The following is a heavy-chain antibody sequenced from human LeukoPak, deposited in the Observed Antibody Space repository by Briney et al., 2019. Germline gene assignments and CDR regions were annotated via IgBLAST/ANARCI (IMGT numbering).Heavy chain of an antibody. D-gene: IGHD6-13*01. CDR3: AREAYPTYSSSSAIDY. CDR1: GFTFSSYS. J-gene: IGHJ4*02. Sequence: GGSLRLSCAASGFTFSSYSMNWVRQAPGKGLEWVSSISSSSSYIYYADSVKGRFTISRDNAKNSLYLQMNSLRAEDTAVYYCAREAYPTYSSSSAIDYWGQGTLVTVSS. CDR2: ISSSSSYI. V-gene: IGHV3-21*01.